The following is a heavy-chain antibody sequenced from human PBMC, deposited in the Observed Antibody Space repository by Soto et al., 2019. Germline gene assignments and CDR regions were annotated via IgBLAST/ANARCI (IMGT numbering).Heavy chain of an antibody. CDR3: ARERDPLVLRFLEWPAGGWFDP. V-gene: IGHV1-46*01. CDR1: GYTFTSYY. CDR2: INPSGGST. Sequence: GASVKVSCKASGYTFTSYYMHWVRQAPGQGLEWIGLINPSGGSTSYAQKFQGRVTMTRDTSTSTVYMELSSLRSEDTAVYYCARERDPLVLRFLEWPAGGWFDPWGQGTLVTVSS. J-gene: IGHJ5*02. D-gene: IGHD3-3*01.